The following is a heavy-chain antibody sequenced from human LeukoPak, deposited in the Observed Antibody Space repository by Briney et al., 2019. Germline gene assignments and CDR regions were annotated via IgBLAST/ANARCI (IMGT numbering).Heavy chain of an antibody. CDR3: ARGSYCSGGSCWGPPVAADY. J-gene: IGHJ4*02. D-gene: IGHD2-15*01. Sequence: GGSLRLSCAASGFTFSSYDMHWVRQATGKGLEWVSAIGTAGDTYYPGSVKGRFTISRENAKNSMYLQMNSLRAGDTAVYYCARGSYCSGGSCWGPPVAADYWGQGTLVTVSS. V-gene: IGHV3-13*01. CDR2: IGTAGDT. CDR1: GFTFSSYD.